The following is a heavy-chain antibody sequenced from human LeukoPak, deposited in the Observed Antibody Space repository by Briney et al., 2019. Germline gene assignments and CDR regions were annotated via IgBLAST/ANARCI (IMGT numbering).Heavy chain of an antibody. J-gene: IGHJ5*02. Sequence: GGSLRLSCAASRFTVSSNYMSWVRQAPGKGLEWVSVIYSGGSTYYADSVKGRFTISRDNSKNTLYLQMNSLRAEDTAVYYCARFSDGLFDPWGQGTLVTVSS. D-gene: IGHD3-10*01. CDR1: RFTVSSNY. V-gene: IGHV3-66*01. CDR3: ARFSDGLFDP. CDR2: IYSGGST.